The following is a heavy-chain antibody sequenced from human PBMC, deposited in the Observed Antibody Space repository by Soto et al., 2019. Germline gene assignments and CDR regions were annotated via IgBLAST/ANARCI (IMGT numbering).Heavy chain of an antibody. CDR3: ARASYGGSVDY. J-gene: IGHJ4*02. V-gene: IGHV4-30-4*01. D-gene: IGHD4-17*01. Sequence: SETLSLTCTVSGGSISSGDYYWSRIRQPPGKGREWIGYIENSESTYYNPSLKSRVPISVDTSKNQFSLKLSSVTAADTAVYYCARASYGGSVDYWGQGTLVTVSS. CDR2: IENSEST. CDR1: GGSISSGDYY.